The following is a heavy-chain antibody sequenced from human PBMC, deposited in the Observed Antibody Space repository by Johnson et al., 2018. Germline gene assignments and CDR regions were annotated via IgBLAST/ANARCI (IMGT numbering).Heavy chain of an antibody. J-gene: IGHJ3*01. CDR1: GFSFSSYW. V-gene: IGHV3-7*01. D-gene: IGHD3-10*01. Sequence: VQLVESGGGLVQPGGSLRLSCAGAGFSFSSYWMSWVRQAPGKGLEWVANIKQDGREKYYLDAVKGRLTICRDNAKKSVTIQRSSLRVEDTAIYYLARQGAGVLDAFEAWGQWTMGTFFS. CDR2: IKQDGREK. CDR3: ARQGAGVLDAFEA.